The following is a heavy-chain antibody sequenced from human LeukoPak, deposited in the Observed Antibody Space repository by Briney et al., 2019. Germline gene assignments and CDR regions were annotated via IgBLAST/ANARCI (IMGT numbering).Heavy chain of an antibody. CDR1: GYSISSGYY. Sequence: SETLSLTCAVSGYSISSGYYWVWIRQPPGQGLERIASIHQSGTTYYNPSLKSRVTISLDTSKNQFSLRLTSVTAADTAVYYCAREISGFWGQGTPVTVSS. CDR3: AREISGF. CDR2: IHQSGTT. J-gene: IGHJ4*02. D-gene: IGHD3-3*01. V-gene: IGHV4-38-2*02.